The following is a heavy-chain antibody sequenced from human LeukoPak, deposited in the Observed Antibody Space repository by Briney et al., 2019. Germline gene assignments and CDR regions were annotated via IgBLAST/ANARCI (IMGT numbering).Heavy chain of an antibody. CDR2: IRSKAYGGTT. J-gene: IGHJ4*02. V-gene: IGHV3-49*04. Sequence: QPGGSLRLSCTASGFTLGDYAMTWVRQAPGKGLEWVGFIRSKAYGGTTEYAASVKGRFTISRDDSKSIAYLQMNGLKTEDTAVYYCTRETYSGYDFDYWGQGTLVTVSS. CDR1: GFTLGDYA. CDR3: TRETYSGYDFDY. D-gene: IGHD5-12*01.